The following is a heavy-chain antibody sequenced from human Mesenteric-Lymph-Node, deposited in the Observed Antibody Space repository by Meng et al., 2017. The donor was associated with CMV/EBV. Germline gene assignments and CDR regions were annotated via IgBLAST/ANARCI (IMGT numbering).Heavy chain of an antibody. CDR3: AKDGRYSSSSSWFDP. Sequence: GGSLRLSCAASGFTFSSYVMHWVRQAPGKGLEWVAFIRYDGSNTYYADSVKGRFTISRDNSKNTLYLQMNSLRAEDTAVYYCAKDGRYSSSSSWFDPWGQGTLVTVSS. J-gene: IGHJ5*02. CDR1: GFTFSSYV. CDR2: IRYDGSNT. V-gene: IGHV3-30*02. D-gene: IGHD6-6*01.